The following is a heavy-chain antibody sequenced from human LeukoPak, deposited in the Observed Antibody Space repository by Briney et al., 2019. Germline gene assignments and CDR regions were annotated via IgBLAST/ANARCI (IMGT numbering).Heavy chain of an antibody. CDR2: ISAYNGNT. D-gene: IGHD2-2*02. CDR1: GYTFTGYG. J-gene: IGHJ4*02. V-gene: IGHV1-18*01. CDR3: ARGEDIVVVPAAILGDY. Sequence: GASVKVSCKASGYTFTGYGICWVRQAPGQGLEWMGWISAYNGNTNYAQKLQGRVTMTTDTSTSTAYMELRSLRSDDTAVYYCARGEDIVVVPAAILGDYWGQGTLVTVSS.